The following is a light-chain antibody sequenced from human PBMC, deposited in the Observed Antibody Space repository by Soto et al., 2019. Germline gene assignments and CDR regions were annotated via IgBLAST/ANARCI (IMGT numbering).Light chain of an antibody. J-gene: IGKJ3*01. CDR1: QSVTSTY. CDR2: GAS. V-gene: IGKV3-20*01. CDR3: QQYGSSPPFT. Sequence: EIVLTQSPGTLSLSLGERATLSCRSSQSVTSTYLAWYQQKPGQAPRLLSYGASTRVTGIPDRFSGSGSGTDFTLTISRLEPEDFAVYYCQQYGSSPPFTVGPGTKVDIK.